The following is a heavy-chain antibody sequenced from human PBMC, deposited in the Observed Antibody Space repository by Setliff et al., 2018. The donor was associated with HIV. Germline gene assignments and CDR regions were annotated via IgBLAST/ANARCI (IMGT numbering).Heavy chain of an antibody. CDR2: IYDAGWT. J-gene: IGHJ4*02. V-gene: IGHV4-4*07. CDR1: GGSIRGYY. Sequence: LSLTCTVSGGSIRGYYWSWIRQSAGKGVEWIGRIYDAGWTTYNPSLESRVTMSVDTSKDQFSLSLSSVTAADTAMYYCARSIYGSGSHPFDSWGQGTLVTVSS. CDR3: ARSIYGSGSHPFDS. D-gene: IGHD3-10*01.